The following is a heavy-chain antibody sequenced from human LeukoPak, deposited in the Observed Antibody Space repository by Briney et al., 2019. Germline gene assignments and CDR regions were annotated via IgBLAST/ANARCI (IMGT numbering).Heavy chain of an antibody. CDR1: GGSISSYY. D-gene: IGHD3-10*01. V-gene: IGHV4-59*01. CDR3: ARDLGSGSYFRDAFDI. Sequence: SETLSLTCTVSGGSISSYYWSWIRQPPGKGLEWIGYIYHSGSTNYNPSPKSRVTISVDTSKNQFSLKLSSVTAADTAVYYCARDLGSGSYFRDAFDIWGQGTMVTVSS. J-gene: IGHJ3*02. CDR2: IYHSGST.